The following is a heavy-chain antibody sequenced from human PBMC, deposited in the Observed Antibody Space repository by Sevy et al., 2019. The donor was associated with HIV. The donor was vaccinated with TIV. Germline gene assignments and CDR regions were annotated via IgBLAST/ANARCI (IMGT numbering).Heavy chain of an antibody. Sequence: GGSLRLSCAASGLTFSDYYMSWIRQAPGKGLEWVSYISSSGRTIYYADSVKGRFTISGDNAKNSLYLQMNSLRAEDTAVYYCGGRMGTSFDYWGQGTLVTISS. CDR1: GLTFSDYY. D-gene: IGHD2-8*01. CDR2: ISSSGRTI. V-gene: IGHV3-11*01. CDR3: GGRMGTSFDY. J-gene: IGHJ4*02.